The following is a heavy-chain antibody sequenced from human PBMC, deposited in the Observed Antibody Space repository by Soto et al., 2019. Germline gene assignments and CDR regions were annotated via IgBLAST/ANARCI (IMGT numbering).Heavy chain of an antibody. J-gene: IGHJ5*02. CDR2: ISGSGGST. V-gene: IGHV3-23*01. Sequence: LRLSCAASGFTFSSYAMSWVRQAPGKGLEWVSAISGSGGSTYYADSVKGRFTISRDNSKNTLYLQMNSLRAEDTAVYYCAKDKFIAVAGIHWFDPWGQATLVTVSS. D-gene: IGHD6-19*01. CDR3: AKDKFIAVAGIHWFDP. CDR1: GFTFSSYA.